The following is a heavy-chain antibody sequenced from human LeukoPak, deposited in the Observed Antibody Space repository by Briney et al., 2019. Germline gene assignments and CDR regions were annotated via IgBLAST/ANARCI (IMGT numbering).Heavy chain of an antibody. J-gene: IGHJ4*02. CDR2: IIPIFGTA. D-gene: IGHD6-19*01. CDR1: GGTFSSYA. V-gene: IGHV1-69*13. CDR3: ATRPGIAVAGFDF. Sequence: GASVKVSCKASGGTFSSYAISWVRQAPGQGLEWMRGIIPIFGTANYAQKFQGRVTITADESTSAAYMELSSLRSEDTAVYYCATRPGIAVAGFDFWGQGTLVTVSS.